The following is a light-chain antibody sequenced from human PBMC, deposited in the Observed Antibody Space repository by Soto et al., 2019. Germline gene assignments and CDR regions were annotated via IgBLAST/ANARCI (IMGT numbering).Light chain of an antibody. CDR2: STT. Sequence: QAVVTQEPSLTVSPGGTVTLTCASSTGPVTSGFYPHWVQQKPGQEPRTQIYSTTNKHSWTPARFSGSLLWGIAALTLSAVQPEEEADSYCLLSYGGSYVFGAGTKVTVL. J-gene: IGLJ1*01. V-gene: IGLV7-43*01. CDR1: TGPVTSGFY. CDR3: LLSYGGSYV.